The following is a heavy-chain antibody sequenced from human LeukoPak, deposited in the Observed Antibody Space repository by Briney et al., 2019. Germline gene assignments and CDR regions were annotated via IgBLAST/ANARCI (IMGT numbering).Heavy chain of an antibody. CDR1: GFTFTNYA. Sequence: PGGSLGLSCAASGFTFTNYAMSWIRQAPGKGLDWVSAISGGGEDTYYPNSVKGRFTISRDNSKNTLYLQMNSLGAEDTAIYYCAKPRAMTTGVGRYFDLWGRGTLVTVSS. D-gene: IGHD1-1*01. CDR2: ISGGGEDT. J-gene: IGHJ2*01. CDR3: AKPRAMTTGVGRYFDL. V-gene: IGHV3-23*01.